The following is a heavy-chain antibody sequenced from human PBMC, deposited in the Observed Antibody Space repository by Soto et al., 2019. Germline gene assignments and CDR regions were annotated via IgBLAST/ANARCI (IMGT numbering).Heavy chain of an antibody. D-gene: IGHD3-16*01. CDR3: ASPTLGAFDI. CDR2: VYYSGST. J-gene: IGHJ3*02. CDR1: GGSISSSNYY. Sequence: SETLSLTCTVSGGSISSSNYYWGWIRQPPGKGLEWIGSVYYSGSTSYNSSLKSRVTISVDTSKNQFSLRLSSVTAADTAVYYCASPTLGAFDIWGQGTMVTV. V-gene: IGHV4-39*01.